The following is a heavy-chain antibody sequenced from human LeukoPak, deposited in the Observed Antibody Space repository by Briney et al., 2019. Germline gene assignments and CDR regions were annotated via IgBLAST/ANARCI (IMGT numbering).Heavy chain of an antibody. CDR1: GLTFSFYA. D-gene: IGHD2-15*01. V-gene: IGHV3-30*18. Sequence: GGSLRLSCAASGLTFSFYAMHWVRQAPGKGLEWVALISSDGSDKYYADSVRGRFTISRDNSKNTLSLQMNSLRVEDTAVYYCAQDGFCSGGKRHPLHFDDWGQGTLVTVSS. J-gene: IGHJ4*02. CDR2: ISSDGSDK. CDR3: AQDGFCSGGKRHPLHFDD.